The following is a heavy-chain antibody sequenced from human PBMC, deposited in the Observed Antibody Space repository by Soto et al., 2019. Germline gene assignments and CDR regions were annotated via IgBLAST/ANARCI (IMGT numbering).Heavy chain of an antibody. CDR2: ISSSSGST. Sequence: VGSLRLSCAASGFTFSDYYMSWIRQAPGKGLEYISCISSSSGSTNYADSVKGRFTISRDNAKNSLYLQMSSLRAEDTAVYYCARDRGGYDRLYYYHGMDVWGQGTTVTVSS. V-gene: IGHV3-11*06. J-gene: IGHJ6*02. CDR1: GFTFSDYY. D-gene: IGHD5-12*01. CDR3: ARDRGGYDRLYYYHGMDV.